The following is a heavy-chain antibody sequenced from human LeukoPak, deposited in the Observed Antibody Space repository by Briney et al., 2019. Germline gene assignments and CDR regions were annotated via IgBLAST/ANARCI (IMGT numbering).Heavy chain of an antibody. CDR1: GYTFTTRG. J-gene: IGHJ4*02. D-gene: IGHD1-26*01. CDR2: ISAYNGNT. Sequence: ASVKVSCKASGYTFTTRGITWVRQAPGQGLEWMGWISAYNGNTNYAQKFQGRVTMTTDTSTSTAYMELRSLRSDDTAVYYCARERDSGSYYSFDYWGQGTLVTVSS. V-gene: IGHV1-18*01. CDR3: ARERDSGSYYSFDY.